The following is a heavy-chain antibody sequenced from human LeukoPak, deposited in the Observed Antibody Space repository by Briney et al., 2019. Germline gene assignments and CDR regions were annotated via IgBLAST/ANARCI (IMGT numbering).Heavy chain of an antibody. Sequence: SETLSLTCTVSGGSISSSSYYWGWIRQPPGKGLEWIGGIYYSGSTYYNPSLKSRVTISVDTSKNQFSLKLSSVTAADTAVYYCARSPYSSSSFDYWGQGTLVTVSS. CDR1: GGSISSSSYY. CDR2: IYYSGST. D-gene: IGHD6-6*01. J-gene: IGHJ4*02. V-gene: IGHV4-39*07. CDR3: ARSPYSSSSFDY.